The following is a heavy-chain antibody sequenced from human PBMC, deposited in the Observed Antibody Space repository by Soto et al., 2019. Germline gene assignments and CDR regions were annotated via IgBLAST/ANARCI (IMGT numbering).Heavy chain of an antibody. CDR1: GFTFSTYT. CDR3: AKYQGEKYYRWCDP. J-gene: IGHJ5*02. CDR2: ISTSGDST. V-gene: IGHV3-23*01. D-gene: IGHD3-16*01. Sequence: EVQLLESGGGLVQPGGSLRLSCAASGFTFSTYTMSWVRQAPGKGLEWVSAISTSGDSTYYADSVKGRFTISRDNSKNTLYLQMNSLEAEDSAVDYCAKYQGEKYYRWCDPLSQGTLVTVSS.